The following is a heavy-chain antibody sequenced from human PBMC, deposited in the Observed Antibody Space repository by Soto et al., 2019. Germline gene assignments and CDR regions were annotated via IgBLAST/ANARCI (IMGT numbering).Heavy chain of an antibody. Sequence: PSETLSLTCTVSGGSISRSSYSWAWIRQPPGKGLEWIGTLYYSGNTYYNPSLKSRVTISVDTSKNQFSLKLSSVTAADTAVYYCATRQGGSYNWLDPWGPGTMVAVYS. D-gene: IGHD2-15*01. V-gene: IGHV4-39*01. CDR2: LYYSGNT. CDR3: ATRQGGSYNWLDP. CDR1: GGSISRSSYS. J-gene: IGHJ5*02.